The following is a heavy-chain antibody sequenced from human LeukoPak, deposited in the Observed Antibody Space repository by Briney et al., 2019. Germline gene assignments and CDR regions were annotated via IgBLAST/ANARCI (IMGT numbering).Heavy chain of an antibody. D-gene: IGHD6-13*01. CDR2: ISYDGSNK. V-gene: IGHV3-30*04. J-gene: IGHJ4*02. Sequence: GGSLRLSCAASGFTFSSYAMHWVRQAPGKGLEWVAVISYDGSNKYYADSVKGRFTISRDNSKNTLYLQMNSLRAEDTAVYYCARDRGSSSWYYFDYRGQGTLVTVSS. CDR3: ARDRGSSSWYYFDY. CDR1: GFTFSSYA.